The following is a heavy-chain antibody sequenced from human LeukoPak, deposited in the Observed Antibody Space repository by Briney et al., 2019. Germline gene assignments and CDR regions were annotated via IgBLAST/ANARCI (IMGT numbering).Heavy chain of an antibody. CDR2: IYYSGST. CDR1: GGSISSSSYY. V-gene: IGHV4-39*07. J-gene: IGHJ4*02. D-gene: IGHD3-3*01. CDR3: AREYDFWSGYYVPWFDY. Sequence: SEALSLTCTVSGGSISSSSYYWGWIRQPPGKGLEWIGSIYYSGSTYYNPSLKSRVTISVDTSKNQFSLKLSSVTAADTAVYYCAREYDFWSGYYVPWFDYWGQGTLVTVSS.